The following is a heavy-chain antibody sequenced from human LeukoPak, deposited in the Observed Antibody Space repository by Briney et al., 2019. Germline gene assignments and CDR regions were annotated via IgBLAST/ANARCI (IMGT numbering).Heavy chain of an antibody. CDR3: ARGGPGKAPSNNWFDP. J-gene: IGHJ5*02. CDR2: ISSSSSYI. V-gene: IGHV3-21*01. D-gene: IGHD3-10*01. CDR1: GFTFSSYS. Sequence: PGGSLRLSCAASGFTFSSYSMNWVRQAPGKGLEWVSSISSSSSYIYYADSVKGRFTISRDNAKNSLYLQMNSLRAEDTAVYYCARGGPGKAPSNNWFDPWGQGTLVIVSS.